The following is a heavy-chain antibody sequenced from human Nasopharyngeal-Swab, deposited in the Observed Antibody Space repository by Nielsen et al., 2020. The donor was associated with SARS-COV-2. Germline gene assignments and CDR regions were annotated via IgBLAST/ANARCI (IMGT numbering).Heavy chain of an antibody. CDR3: ASGQCINGVCNPTDGLDV. CDR2: ITPFNGNA. D-gene: IGHD2-8*01. V-gene: IGHV1-45*02. Sequence: SVKVSCKASRFSITYRFLHWMRQAPGQALEWMGWITPFNGNAKYAQKFQGRVSITRDGSRTTASLELSSLRPDDTAMYFCASGQCINGVCNPTDGLDVWGQGTSVTVS. CDR1: RFSITYRF. J-gene: IGHJ6*02.